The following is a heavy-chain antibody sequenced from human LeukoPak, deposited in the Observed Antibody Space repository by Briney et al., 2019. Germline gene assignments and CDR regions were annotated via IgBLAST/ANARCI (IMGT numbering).Heavy chain of an antibody. CDR1: GFTVSSNY. V-gene: IGHV3-53*01. J-gene: IGHJ4*02. D-gene: IGHD6-13*01. CDR3: AYLFSSSWYVDC. CDR2: IYSGGST. Sequence: PGGSLRLSCAASGFTVSSNYMSWVRQAPGKGLEWVSVIYSGGSTNYADSVKGRFTISRDNSKNTLYLQMNSLRAEDTAVYYCAYLFSSSWYVDCWGQGTLVTVSS.